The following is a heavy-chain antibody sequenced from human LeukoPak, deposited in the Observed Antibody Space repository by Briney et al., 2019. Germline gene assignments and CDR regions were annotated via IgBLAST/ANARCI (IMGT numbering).Heavy chain of an antibody. J-gene: IGHJ4*02. Sequence: SETLSLTCSVSGDSISSFYWNWIRQSPGRGLEWIGNIHYSGSSIYNPSLRSRVTMSIDTCKKQFFLKLRSVTAADTAVYYCVLAPNSNWFDFWGQGTLVTVSS. D-gene: IGHD2-15*01. CDR2: IHYSGSS. CDR3: VLAPNSNWFDF. V-gene: IGHV4-59*08. CDR1: GDSISSFY.